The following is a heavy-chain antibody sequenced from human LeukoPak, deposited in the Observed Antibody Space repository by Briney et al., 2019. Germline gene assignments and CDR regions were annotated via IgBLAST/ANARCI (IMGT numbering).Heavy chain of an antibody. V-gene: IGHV4-59*01. CDR2: IYYSGST. CDR3: ARVGYSSGWYPLDF. CDR1: GGSISSYY. Sequence: SETLSLPCTVSGGSISSYYWSWIRQPPGKGLEWIGYIYYSGSTHYNPPLKSRVTISVDTSKNQFSLKLSSVTAADTALYYCARVGYSSGWYPLDFWGQGTLVTVSS. J-gene: IGHJ4*02. D-gene: IGHD6-19*01.